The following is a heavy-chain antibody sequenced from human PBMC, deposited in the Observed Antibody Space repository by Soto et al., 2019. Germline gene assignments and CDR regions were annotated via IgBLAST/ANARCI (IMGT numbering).Heavy chain of an antibody. CDR1: GFTFSSYW. CDR3: ASPWFN. V-gene: IGHV3-74*01. Sequence: EVQLVESGGGLVQPGGSLRLSCVASGFTFSSYWMHWVRQAPGKGLVGVSRINPDGSMTNYADSVKGRFTISRDNAKNTLYLQMNSLRAEDTAVYYCASPWFNWGQGTLVTVSS. D-gene: IGHD3-22*01. J-gene: IGHJ4*02. CDR2: INPDGSMT.